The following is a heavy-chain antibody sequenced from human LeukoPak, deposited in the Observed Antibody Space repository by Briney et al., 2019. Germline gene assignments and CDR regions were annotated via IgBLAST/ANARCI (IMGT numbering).Heavy chain of an antibody. Sequence: SEXLSLTCTVSGGSISSGSYYWSWIRQPAGKGLEWIGRIYTSGSTNYNPSLKSRVTIKVDKSKNQFSLKLSSVTAADTAVYYCARGPDIVVGGSWFDPWGQGTLVTVSS. D-gene: IGHD2-2*01. CDR1: GGSISSGSYY. CDR2: IYTSGST. CDR3: ARGPDIVVGGSWFDP. V-gene: IGHV4-61*02. J-gene: IGHJ5*02.